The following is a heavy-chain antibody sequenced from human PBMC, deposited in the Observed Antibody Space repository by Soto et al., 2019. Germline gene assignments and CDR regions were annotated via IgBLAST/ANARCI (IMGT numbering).Heavy chain of an antibody. V-gene: IGHV3-23*01. Sequence: EVQLLESGGGLVQPGGSLRLSCAASGFTFSSYAMSWVRQAPGKGLEWISLISDSGGTTYYADSVKGRFTISRDNSKNTLYLQMNSLRAEDTAVYYCARGRSSTWYDYWGQGTLVTVSS. D-gene: IGHD6-13*01. J-gene: IGHJ4*02. CDR1: GFTFSSYA. CDR2: ISDSGGTT. CDR3: ARGRSSTWYDY.